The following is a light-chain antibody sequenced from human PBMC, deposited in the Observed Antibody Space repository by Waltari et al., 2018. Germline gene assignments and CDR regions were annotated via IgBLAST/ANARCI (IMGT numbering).Light chain of an antibody. Sequence: EIVLTQSPATLSLSPGERATLSCRASQSVSSYLAWYHQKPGQAPRLPIYDASNRATGIPARFSGSGSGTDFTLTISSLEPEDFAVYYCQQRSNWPLTFGGGTKVEIK. J-gene: IGKJ4*01. CDR1: QSVSSY. V-gene: IGKV3-11*01. CDR2: DAS. CDR3: QQRSNWPLT.